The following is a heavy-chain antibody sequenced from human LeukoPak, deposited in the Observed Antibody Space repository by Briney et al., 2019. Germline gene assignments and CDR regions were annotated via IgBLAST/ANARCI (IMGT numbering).Heavy chain of an antibody. D-gene: IGHD2-2*01. J-gene: IGHJ6*02. V-gene: IGHV3-30-3*01. CDR1: GFTFSSYA. CDR3: ARRFEDCGSTSCPYSNYAGGGYYYGMDV. Sequence: GGSLRLSCAASGFTFSSYAMHWVRQAPGKGLEWVAVISYDGSNKYYADSVKGRFTISRDNSKNTLYLQMNSLRAEDTAVYYCARRFEDCGSTSCPYSNYAGGGYYYGMDVWGQGTTVTVSS. CDR2: ISYDGSNK.